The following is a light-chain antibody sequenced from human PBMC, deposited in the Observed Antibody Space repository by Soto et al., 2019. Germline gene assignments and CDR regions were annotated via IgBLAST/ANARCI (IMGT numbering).Light chain of an antibody. V-gene: IGKV1-12*01. CDR3: QQLNSYPRT. J-gene: IGKJ1*01. Sequence: GGRDTITCRASQGINNWLAWYQQKPGKAPELLIYAVSYLQSGVPSRFSGSGSGTDFTLTISSLQPEDFATYYCQQLNSYPRTFGQGTKVDIK. CDR1: QGINNW. CDR2: AVS.